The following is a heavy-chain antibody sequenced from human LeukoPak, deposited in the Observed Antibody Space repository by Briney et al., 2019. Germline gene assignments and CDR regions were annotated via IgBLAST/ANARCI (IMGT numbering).Heavy chain of an antibody. J-gene: IGHJ4*02. CDR2: IKQDGSEK. CDR1: GFTFSSYW. Sequence: GGSLRLSCAASGFTFSSYWMSWVRQAPGKGLEWVTNIKQDGSEKYYVDSVKGRFTISRDNAKNLMYLQMKSLRAEDTAVYYCARGRYCSGGSCYSDYWGQGTLVTVSS. V-gene: IGHV3-7*05. D-gene: IGHD2-15*01. CDR3: ARGRYCSGGSCYSDY.